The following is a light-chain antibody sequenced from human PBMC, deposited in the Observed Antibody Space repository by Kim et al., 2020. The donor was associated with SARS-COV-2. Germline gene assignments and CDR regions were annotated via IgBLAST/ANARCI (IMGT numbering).Light chain of an antibody. CDR3: QAWDSSTHNYA. CDR1: ALPEQH. J-gene: IGLJ1*01. V-gene: IGLV3-1*01. CDR2: KDS. Sequence: SYELTQPPSVSVSPGQTARITCFGDALPEQHASWYQQKSGQAPCLVIYKDSERPSGIPERFSGSNSGNTATLTISGTQAMDEADYYCQAWDSSTHNYAFGAGTKVTVL.